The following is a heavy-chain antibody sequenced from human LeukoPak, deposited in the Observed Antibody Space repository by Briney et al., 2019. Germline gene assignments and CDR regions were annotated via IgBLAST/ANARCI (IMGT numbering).Heavy chain of an antibody. V-gene: IGHV3-23*01. CDR1: GFAFSSYA. CDR2: ISGSGGDT. J-gene: IGHJ4*02. CDR3: AKGNSFVVLTAISH. D-gene: IGHD2-21*02. Sequence: GGSLRLSCAASGFAFSSYAMSWVRQAPGKGLEWVSSISGSGGDTYYADSVRGRFTISRDNSKNTLYLQMNSLRAEDTAVYYCAKGNSFVVLTAISHWGQGNLVTVSS.